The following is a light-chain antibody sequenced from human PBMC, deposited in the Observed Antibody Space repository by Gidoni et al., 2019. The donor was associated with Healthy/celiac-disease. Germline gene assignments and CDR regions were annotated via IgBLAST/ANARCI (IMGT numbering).Light chain of an antibody. CDR2: DAS. CDR3: QQRSNWPPVYT. CDR1: QSVSSY. J-gene: IGKJ2*01. V-gene: IGKV3-11*01. Sequence: DILLTQSPATLSLSPGERATLSCTASQSVSSYLALYQQKPGQAPRLLIYDASNRATGSPARSSGSGSGTDFNLTISSLEPEDFAVYYCQQRSNWPPVYTFGQGTKLEIK.